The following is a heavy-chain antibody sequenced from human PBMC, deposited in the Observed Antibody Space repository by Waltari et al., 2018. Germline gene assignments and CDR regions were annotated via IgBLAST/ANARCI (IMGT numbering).Heavy chain of an antibody. D-gene: IGHD3-3*01. CDR2: IYYSGST. J-gene: IGHJ4*02. Sequence: QVQLQESGPGLVKPSETLSLTCTVSGGSISSYYWSWIRQPPGKGLEWIGYIYYSGSTNYNPSLKSRVTISVDTSKNQFSLKLSSVTAADTAVYYCARFPPVLRFLEWSDYWGQGTLVTVSS. V-gene: IGHV4-59*01. CDR3: ARFPPVLRFLEWSDY. CDR1: GGSISSYY.